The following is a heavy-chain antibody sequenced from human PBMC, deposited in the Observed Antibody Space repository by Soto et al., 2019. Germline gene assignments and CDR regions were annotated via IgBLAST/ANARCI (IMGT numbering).Heavy chain of an antibody. J-gene: IGHJ2*01. Sequence: QVQLVQSGAEVKKPGSSVKVSCKASGGTFSSYAISWVRQAPGQGLEWMGGIIPIFGTANYAQKFQGRVTITADESTSTAYMERSSLRSEDTAVYYCSRGAYSSSFWYFDLWGRGTLVTVSS. CDR1: GGTFSSYA. CDR2: IIPIFGTA. V-gene: IGHV1-69*12. CDR3: SRGAYSSSFWYFDL. D-gene: IGHD6-6*01.